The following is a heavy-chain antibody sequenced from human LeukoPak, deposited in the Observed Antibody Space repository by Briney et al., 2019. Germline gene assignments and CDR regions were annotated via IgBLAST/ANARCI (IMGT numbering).Heavy chain of an antibody. V-gene: IGHV1-18*01. J-gene: IGHJ4*02. CDR2: ISAYNGNT. CDR1: GYTFTSYG. D-gene: IGHD3-16*02. Sequence: ASVKVSCTASGYTFTSYGISWVRQAPGQGLEWMGWISAYNGNTNYAQKLQGRVTMTTDTSTSTAYMELRSLRSDDTAVYYCARIMITFGGVIAPNYFDYWGQGTLVTVSS. CDR3: ARIMITFGGVIAPNYFDY.